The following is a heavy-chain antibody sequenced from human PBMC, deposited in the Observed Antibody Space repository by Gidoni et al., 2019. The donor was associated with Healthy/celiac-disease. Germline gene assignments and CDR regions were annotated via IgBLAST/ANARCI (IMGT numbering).Heavy chain of an antibody. D-gene: IGHD2-2*02. CDR1: GFTFSSYG. CDR2: IWYDGSNK. CDR3: ARAPYCSSTSCYSTVFAFDI. J-gene: IGHJ3*02. Sequence: QVQLVESGGGVVQPGRSLRLSCAASGFTFSSYGMHWVRQAPGKGLEWVAVIWYDGSNKYYADSVKGRFTISRDNSKNTLYLQMNSLRAEDTAVYYCARAPYCSSTSCYSTVFAFDIWGQGTMVTVSS. V-gene: IGHV3-33*01.